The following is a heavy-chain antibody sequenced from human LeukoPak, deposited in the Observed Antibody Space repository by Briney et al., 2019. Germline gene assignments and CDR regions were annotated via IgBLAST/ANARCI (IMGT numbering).Heavy chain of an antibody. D-gene: IGHD4-23*01. CDR3: ARNPGGIGDY. CDR1: GFTFSIYS. Sequence: GGSLRLSCAASGFTFSIYSMNRVRQAPGKGLEWVSFISGSSSSTFYADSVKGRFTVSRDNAKNTLYLQMNSLRDEDTAVYYCARNPGGIGDYWGQGTLVTVSS. CDR2: ISGSSSST. V-gene: IGHV3-48*02. J-gene: IGHJ4*02.